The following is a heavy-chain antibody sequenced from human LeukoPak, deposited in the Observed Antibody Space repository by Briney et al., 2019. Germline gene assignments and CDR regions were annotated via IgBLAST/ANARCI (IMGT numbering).Heavy chain of an antibody. V-gene: IGHV3-7*01. CDR1: GFTFSSYW. Sequence: GGSLRLSCAASGFTFSSYWMSWVRQAPGKGLEWVANIKQDGSEKYYVDSVKGRFTISRDNAKNSLYLQMNSLRAEDTAVYYCARDQNYDFWSGYSGWFDPWGQGTLVTVSS. D-gene: IGHD3-3*01. J-gene: IGHJ5*02. CDR2: IKQDGSEK. CDR3: ARDQNYDFWSGYSGWFDP.